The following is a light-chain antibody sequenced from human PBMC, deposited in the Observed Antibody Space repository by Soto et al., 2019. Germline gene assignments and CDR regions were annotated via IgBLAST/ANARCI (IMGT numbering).Light chain of an antibody. J-gene: IGKJ1*01. Sequence: DIPMTQSPSTLSASVGDTVTITCRASQSISAWLAWYQQKPGKAPKLLIYKASSLESGVPSRFSGSGSGTELTLTISSLQPDDFATYYCQQYNNYGSWTFGQGTKVEIK. CDR3: QQYNNYGSWT. CDR2: KAS. V-gene: IGKV1-5*03. CDR1: QSISAW.